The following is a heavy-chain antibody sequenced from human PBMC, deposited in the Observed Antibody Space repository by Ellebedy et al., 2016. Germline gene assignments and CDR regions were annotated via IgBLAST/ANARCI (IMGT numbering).Heavy chain of an antibody. V-gene: IGHV3-33*01. D-gene: IGHD3-3*01. CDR2: IWYDGSNK. CDR1: GFTFSSYG. J-gene: IGHJ4*02. CDR3: ARDQGPITIFGVVTQYPPGY. Sequence: GGSLRLSXAASGFTFSSYGMHWVRQAPGKGLEWVAVIWYDGSNKYYADSVKGRFTISRDNSKNTLYLQMNSLRAEDTAVYYCARDQGPITIFGVVTQYPPGYWGQGTLVTVSS.